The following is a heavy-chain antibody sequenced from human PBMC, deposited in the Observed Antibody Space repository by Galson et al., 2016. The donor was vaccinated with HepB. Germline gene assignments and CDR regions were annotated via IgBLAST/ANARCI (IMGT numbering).Heavy chain of an antibody. CDR1: GYSIINGYY. D-gene: IGHD3-10*01. Sequence: SETLSLTCSVSGYSIINGYYWDWIRQPPGKGLEWIGSVPHTGNTYYNPSLKSRVTISVDTARNQFSLKLYILTAADTAVYYCARVRGSSRRGGFDFWGQGTPVTFSS. CDR3: ARVRGSSRRGGFDF. V-gene: IGHV4-38-2*02. CDR2: VPHTGNT. J-gene: IGHJ4*02.